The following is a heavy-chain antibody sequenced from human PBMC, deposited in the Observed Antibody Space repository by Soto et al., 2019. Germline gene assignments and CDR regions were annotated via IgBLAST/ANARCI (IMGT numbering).Heavy chain of an antibody. CDR3: ARRDWNGIDP. J-gene: IGHJ5*02. Sequence: QLQLQESGPGLVKPSETLSLTCTVSGGSISRSSYFWGWIRQPPGKGLEWIGNIYYSGSTYYNPSLKRRVTIAVDPSKNQFSRKLSSVTAADPAVYYCARRDWNGIDPWGQGTLVTVSS. CDR1: GGSISRSSYF. V-gene: IGHV4-39*01. D-gene: IGHD1-1*01. CDR2: IYYSGST.